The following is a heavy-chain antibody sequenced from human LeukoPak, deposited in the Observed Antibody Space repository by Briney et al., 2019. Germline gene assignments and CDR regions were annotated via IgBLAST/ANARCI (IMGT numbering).Heavy chain of an antibody. CDR3: ASTRRPMISIFNI. J-gene: IGHJ3*02. D-gene: IGHD3-16*01. CDR2: IYYTGST. V-gene: IGHV4-39*01. CDR1: GDSISNPNLY. Sequence: SETLSLTCTVSGDSISNPNLYWGWLRQPPGKGLQWIGTIYYTGSTYYRPSLKSRLTISVDTSKNQFSLNLSSVTAADTAVYYCASTRRPMISIFNIWGQGTMATVSS.